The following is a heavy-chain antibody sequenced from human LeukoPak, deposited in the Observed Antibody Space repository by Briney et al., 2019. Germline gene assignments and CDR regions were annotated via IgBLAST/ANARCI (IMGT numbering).Heavy chain of an antibody. CDR1: GYSISSGYY. CDR2: IYHSGST. CDR3: ARGRDDYIWGSYRYTGPVYFDY. D-gene: IGHD3-16*02. Sequence: SETLSLTCAVSGYSISSGYYWGWIRQPPGKGLEWIGSIYHSGSTYYNPSLKSRVTISVDTSKNQFSLKLSSVTAADTAVYYCARGRDDYIWGSYRYTGPVYFDYWRQGTLVTVSS. V-gene: IGHV4-38-2*01. J-gene: IGHJ4*02.